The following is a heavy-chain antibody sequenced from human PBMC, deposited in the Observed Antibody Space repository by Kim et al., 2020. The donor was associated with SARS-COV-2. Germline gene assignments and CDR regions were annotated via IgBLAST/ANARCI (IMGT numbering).Heavy chain of an antibody. V-gene: IGHV3-20*03. CDR3: ARDIGYSSSWFNNGFDY. J-gene: IGHJ4*02. D-gene: IGHD6-13*01. Sequence: SVKGRFTISRDNAKNSLYLQMNSLRAEDTALYYCARDIGYSSSWFNNGFDYWGQGTLVTVSS.